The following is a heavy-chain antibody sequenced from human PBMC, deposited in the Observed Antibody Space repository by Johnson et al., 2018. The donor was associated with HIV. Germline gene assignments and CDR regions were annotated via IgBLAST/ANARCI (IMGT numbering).Heavy chain of an antibody. CDR2: ISYDGSNK. V-gene: IGHV3-30-3*01. CDR3: ARTPSLPGAFDI. J-gene: IGHJ3*02. CDR1: GFTFNSYA. Sequence: QVQLVESGGGVVQPGRSLRLFCAASGFTFNSYAMHWVRQAPGKVLEWVAVISYDGSNKYYADSVKGRFTISRDNSENTLYLQMNSLRAEDTAVYYCARTPSLPGAFDIWGQGTMVTVSS.